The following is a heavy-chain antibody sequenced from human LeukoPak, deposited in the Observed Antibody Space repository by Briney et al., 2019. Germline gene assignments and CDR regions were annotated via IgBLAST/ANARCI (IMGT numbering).Heavy chain of an antibody. Sequence: SETLSLTCTVSGGSISSYYWSWIRQSPGKGLEWIGYIYYSGSTNYNPSLKSRVTISVDTSKNQFSLKLSSVTAADTAVYYCARHGYYYGSSGLPPGFDYWGQGTLVTVSS. V-gene: IGHV4-59*08. D-gene: IGHD3-22*01. CDR1: GGSISSYY. CDR3: ARHGYYYGSSGLPPGFDY. CDR2: IYYSGST. J-gene: IGHJ4*02.